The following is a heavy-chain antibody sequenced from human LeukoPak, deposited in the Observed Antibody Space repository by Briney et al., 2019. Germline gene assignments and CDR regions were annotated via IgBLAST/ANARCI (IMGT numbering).Heavy chain of an antibody. D-gene: IGHD3-22*01. Sequence: GGSLRLSCAASGFTFSSYSMNWVRQAPGKGLEWVSSISSSSSYIYYADSVKGRFTISRDNAKNSLYRQMNSLRAEDTAVYYCANWRSYYYDSSGYYYAPNIWGQGTMVTVSS. J-gene: IGHJ3*02. CDR2: ISSSSSYI. CDR1: GFTFSSYS. V-gene: IGHV3-21*01. CDR3: ANWRSYYYDSSGYYYAPNI.